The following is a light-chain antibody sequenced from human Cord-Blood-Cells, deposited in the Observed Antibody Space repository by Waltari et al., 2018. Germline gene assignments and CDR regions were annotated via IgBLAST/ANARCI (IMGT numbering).Light chain of an antibody. Sequence: QSVLTQPPSVSGAPGQRVTISCTGSRSNIGAGYDVHWSQQLPGTAPKLLIYGNSNRPSGVPDRFSGSKSGTSASLAITGLQAEDEADYYCQSYDSSLSGWVFGGGTKLTVL. J-gene: IGLJ3*02. V-gene: IGLV1-40*01. CDR2: GNS. CDR1: RSNIGAGYD. CDR3: QSYDSSLSGWV.